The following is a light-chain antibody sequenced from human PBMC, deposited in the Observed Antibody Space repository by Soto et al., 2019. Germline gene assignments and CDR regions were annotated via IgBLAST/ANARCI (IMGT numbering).Light chain of an antibody. V-gene: IGLV2-14*01. CDR3: CSYASGSIYV. J-gene: IGLJ1*01. CDR1: SSDVGAFNY. Sequence: QSVLTQPASVSGSPGQSITISCTGTSSDVGAFNYVSWYLQYPGKAPKLMIYEVGNRPSGVSNRFSGSKSGNTASLTISGLQAEDAADYYCCSYASGSIYVFGTATKLTVL. CDR2: EVG.